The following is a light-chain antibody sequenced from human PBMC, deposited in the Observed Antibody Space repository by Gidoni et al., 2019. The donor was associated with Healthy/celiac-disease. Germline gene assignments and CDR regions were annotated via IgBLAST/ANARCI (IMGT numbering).Light chain of an antibody. Sequence: SYVLTQPPSVSVAPGKTARITCGGNNIGSKSVHWYQQKPGQAPVLVIYYDSDQPSGIPERFSGSNSGNTATLTISRVEAGDEADYYCQVWDSSSDHRGVFGTGTKVTVL. CDR2: YDS. CDR3: QVWDSSSDHRGV. CDR1: NIGSKS. V-gene: IGLV3-21*04. J-gene: IGLJ1*01.